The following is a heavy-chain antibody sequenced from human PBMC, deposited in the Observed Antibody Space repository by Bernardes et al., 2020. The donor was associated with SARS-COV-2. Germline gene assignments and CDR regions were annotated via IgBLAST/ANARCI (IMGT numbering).Heavy chain of an antibody. Sequence: SLRLSCAASGFTFSSYGMHWVRQAPGKGLEWVAVISYDGSNKYYADSVKGRFTISRDNSKNTLYLQMNSLRAEDTAVYYCAKDHDFWSGYGMGVWGQGTTVPVSS. CDR1: GFTFSSYG. D-gene: IGHD3-3*01. J-gene: IGHJ6*02. CDR3: AKDHDFWSGYGMGV. V-gene: IGHV3-30*18. CDR2: ISYDGSNK.